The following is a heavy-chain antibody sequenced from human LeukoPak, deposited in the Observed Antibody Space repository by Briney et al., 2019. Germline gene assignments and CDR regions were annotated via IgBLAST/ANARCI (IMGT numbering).Heavy chain of an antibody. CDR2: IYYSGST. J-gene: IGHJ4*02. CDR1: GGSISSGGYY. D-gene: IGHD3-22*01. Sequence: SETLSLTCTVSGGSISSGGYYWSWIRQHPGKGLEWIGYIYYSGSTYYNPSLKSRVTISVDRPKNQFSLKLSSVTAADTAVYYCARSYDMGFEILDWGQGTLVTVSS. CDR3: ARSYDMGFEILD. V-gene: IGHV4-31*03.